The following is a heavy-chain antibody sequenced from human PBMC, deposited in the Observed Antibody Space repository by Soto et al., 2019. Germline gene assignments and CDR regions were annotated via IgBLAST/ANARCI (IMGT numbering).Heavy chain of an antibody. J-gene: IGHJ4*02. CDR3: ARDLGWAFDS. Sequence: EVQLVESGGGSVQPGGSLRLSCAASGFTFSTFSMNWVRQAPGRGLEWISYISGGGRPISYADSVNGRFTISKDNAKNSLYLQRDSLTDEDTAVYYCARDLGWAFDSWGQGTLVTVSS. D-gene: IGHD6-19*01. V-gene: IGHV3-48*02. CDR2: ISGGGRPI. CDR1: GFTFSTFS.